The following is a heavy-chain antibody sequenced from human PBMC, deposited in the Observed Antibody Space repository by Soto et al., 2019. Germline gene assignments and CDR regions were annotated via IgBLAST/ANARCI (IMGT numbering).Heavy chain of an antibody. CDR2: ISAYNGNT. J-gene: IGHJ6*02. Sequence: ASVKVSCKASGYTFTSYGISWVRQAPGQGLEWMGWISAYNGNTNYAQKLQGRVTMTTDTSTSTAYMELRSLRSDDTAVYYCARASYYDILTGYLYYYYGMVVWCQGTTATVSS. CDR1: GYTFTSYG. V-gene: IGHV1-18*04. D-gene: IGHD3-9*01. CDR3: ARASYYDILTGYLYYYYGMVV.